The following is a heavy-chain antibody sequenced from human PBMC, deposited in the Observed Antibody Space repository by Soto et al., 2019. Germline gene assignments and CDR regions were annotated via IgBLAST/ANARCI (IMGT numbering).Heavy chain of an antibody. CDR1: GGSLSSYY. J-gene: IGHJ5*02. Sequence: SETLSLTCTVSGGSLSSYYWSWIRQPPGKGLEWIGYIYYSGSTNYNPSLKSRVTISVATSKNQFSLKLSSVTAADTAVYYCARTTVRFDPWGQGTLVNVSS. D-gene: IGHD4-17*01. CDR3: ARTTVRFDP. V-gene: IGHV4-59*08. CDR2: IYYSGST.